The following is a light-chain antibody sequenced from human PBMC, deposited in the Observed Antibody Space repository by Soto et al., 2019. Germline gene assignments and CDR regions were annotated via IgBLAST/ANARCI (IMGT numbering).Light chain of an antibody. CDR1: SSNIGSNT. V-gene: IGLV1-44*01. Sequence: QSVLTQPPSTSGTPGQRVTISWSGSSSNIGSNTVHWYNQLPGAAPKLLIYDNDQRPSGVPERFSGSKSGTSASLAISGLRSDDEADYYCAAWDDSLNGYVFATGTKLTVL. CDR2: DND. J-gene: IGLJ1*01. CDR3: AAWDDSLNGYV.